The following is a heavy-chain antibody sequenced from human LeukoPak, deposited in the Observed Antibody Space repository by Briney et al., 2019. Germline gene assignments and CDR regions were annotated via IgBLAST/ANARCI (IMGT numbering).Heavy chain of an antibody. CDR2: IKQDGSEK. CDR1: GFTFSSYW. CDR3: ARDGSSYDSGSYFWYYYYYGMDV. D-gene: IGHD3-10*01. V-gene: IGHV3-7*01. Sequence: PGGSLRLSCAASGFTFSSYWMSWVRQAPGKGLGRVANIKQDGSEKYYVDSVKGRFTISRDNAKNSLYLQMNCLRAEDTAVYYCARDGSSYDSGSYFWYYYYYGMDVWGQGTAVTVSS. J-gene: IGHJ6*02.